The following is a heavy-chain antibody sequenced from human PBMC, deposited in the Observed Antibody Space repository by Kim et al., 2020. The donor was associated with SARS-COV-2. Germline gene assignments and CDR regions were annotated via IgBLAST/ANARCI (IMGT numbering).Heavy chain of an antibody. D-gene: IGHD1-26*01. CDR3: ARVKWEKYDAFDI. J-gene: IGHJ3*02. CDR1: GGSISSYY. Sequence: SETLSLTCTVSGGSISSYYWSWIRQPPGKGLEWIGYIYYSGSTNYNPSLKSRVTISVDTSKNQFSLKLSSVTAADTAVYYCARVKWEKYDAFDIWGQGTMVTVSS. CDR2: IYYSGST. V-gene: IGHV4-59*01.